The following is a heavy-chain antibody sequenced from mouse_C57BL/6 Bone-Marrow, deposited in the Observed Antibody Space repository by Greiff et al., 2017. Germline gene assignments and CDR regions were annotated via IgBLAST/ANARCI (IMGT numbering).Heavy chain of an antibody. CDR2: ISYDGSN. J-gene: IGHJ4*01. CDR3: AREGDYSNFYYYAMDY. CDR1: GYSITSGYY. D-gene: IGHD2-5*01. V-gene: IGHV3-6*01. Sequence: EVQLQESGPGLVKPSQSLSLTCSVTGYSITSGYYWNWIRQFPGNKLEWMGYISYDGSNNYNPSLKNRISITRDTSKNQFFLKLNSVTTEDTATYYCAREGDYSNFYYYAMDYWGQGTSVTVSS.